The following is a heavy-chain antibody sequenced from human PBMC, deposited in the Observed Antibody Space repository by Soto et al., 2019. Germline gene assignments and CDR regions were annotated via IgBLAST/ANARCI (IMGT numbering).Heavy chain of an antibody. CDR1: GGSISSYY. V-gene: IGHV4-59*08. CDR2: IYYSGST. D-gene: IGHD5-12*01. Sequence: SETLSLTCTVSGGSISSYYWSWIRQPPGKGLEWIGYIYYSGSTNYNPSLKSRVTISVDTSKNQFSLKLSSVTAADTAVYYCARKPSSGYDFTYFDYWGQGTLVTVSS. J-gene: IGHJ4*02. CDR3: ARKPSSGYDFTYFDY.